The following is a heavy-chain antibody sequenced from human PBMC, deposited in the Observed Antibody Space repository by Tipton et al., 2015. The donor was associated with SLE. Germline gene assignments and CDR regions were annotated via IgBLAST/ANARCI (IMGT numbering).Heavy chain of an antibody. V-gene: IGHV4-59*08. CDR3: ARTGVRGAVASYWYFDP. Sequence: TLSLTCTVSGGSISRYYWSWIRQPPGKGLEWIGYIYYSGSTNYNPSLKSRVTISVDTSKNQFSLKLSSVTAADTAVYYCARTGVRGAVASYWYFDPWGRGTLVTVSS. CDR1: GGSISRYY. CDR2: IYYSGST. J-gene: IGHJ2*01. D-gene: IGHD6-19*01.